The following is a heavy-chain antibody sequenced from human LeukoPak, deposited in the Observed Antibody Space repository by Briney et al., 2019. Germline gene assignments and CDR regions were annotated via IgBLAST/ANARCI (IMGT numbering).Heavy chain of an antibody. V-gene: IGHV1-2*02. CDR2: INPNSGGT. J-gene: IGHJ5*02. CDR3: ARYRLVVRGVPSWFDP. Sequence: ASVKVSCKASGYTFTGYYMHWVRQAPGQGLEWMGWINPNSGGTNYAQKFQGRVTMTRDTSISTAYMELSRLRSDDTAVYYCARYRLVVRGVPSWFDPWGQGTLVTVSS. D-gene: IGHD3-10*01. CDR1: GYTFTGYY.